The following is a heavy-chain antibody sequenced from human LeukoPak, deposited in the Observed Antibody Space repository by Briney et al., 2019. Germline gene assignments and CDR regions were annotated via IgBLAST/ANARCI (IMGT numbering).Heavy chain of an antibody. J-gene: IGHJ4*02. CDR1: GGSVSSGSYY. D-gene: IGHD3-3*01. CDR3: ARGPPSYDFWSGDYYFDY. CDR2: IYYSGST. Sequence: PSETLSLTCTVSGGSVSSGSYYWSWIRQPPGKGLEWIGYIYYSGSTNYNPSLKSRVTISVDTSKNQFSLKLSSVTAADTAVYYCARGPPSYDFWSGDYYFDYWGQGTLVTVSS. V-gene: IGHV4-61*01.